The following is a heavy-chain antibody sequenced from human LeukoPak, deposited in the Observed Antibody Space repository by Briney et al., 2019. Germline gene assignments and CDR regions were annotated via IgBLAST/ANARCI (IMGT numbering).Heavy chain of an antibody. CDR2: IKQDGSEK. J-gene: IGHJ4*02. Sequence: GGALRLSCAASGFTFSSYCMRWVREAPGKGLEWLANIKQDGSEKYYVDSVKGRFTISRDNAENSVYLQMNSLRAEDTAVYYCARDAYDTYCGGDCSSSWGQGTLVTVS. D-gene: IGHD2-21*02. CDR3: ARDAYDTYCGGDCSSS. V-gene: IGHV3-7*01. CDR1: GFTFSSYC.